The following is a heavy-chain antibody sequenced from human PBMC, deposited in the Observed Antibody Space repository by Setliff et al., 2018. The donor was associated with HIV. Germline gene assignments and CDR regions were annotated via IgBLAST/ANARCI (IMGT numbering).Heavy chain of an antibody. Sequence: SETLSLTCSVSGDSVSNGAYYWSWIRQHPGKGLEWIGHIYYSGHTHYNPSLKSRVSISVDASKNQFSLRLSSVTAADTAVYSCARASWFSSSSGDCYYMDVWGKGATVTVSS. D-gene: IGHD6-6*01. CDR3: ARASWFSSSSGDCYYMDV. CDR1: GDSVSNGAYY. J-gene: IGHJ6*03. CDR2: IYYSGHT. V-gene: IGHV4-31*03.